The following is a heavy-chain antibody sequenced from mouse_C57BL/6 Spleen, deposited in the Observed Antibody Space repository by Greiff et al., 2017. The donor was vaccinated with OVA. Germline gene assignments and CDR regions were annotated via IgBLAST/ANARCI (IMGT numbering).Heavy chain of an antibody. CDR1: GFTFSDYY. Sequence: DVQLVESEGGLVQPGSSMKLSCTASGFTFSDYYMAWVRQVPEKGLEWVANINYDGSSTYYLDSLKSRFIISRDNAKNILYLQMSSLKSEDTATYYCAAGGAWFAYWGQGTLVTVSA. CDR3: AAGGAWFAY. CDR2: INYDGSST. J-gene: IGHJ3*01. V-gene: IGHV5-16*01.